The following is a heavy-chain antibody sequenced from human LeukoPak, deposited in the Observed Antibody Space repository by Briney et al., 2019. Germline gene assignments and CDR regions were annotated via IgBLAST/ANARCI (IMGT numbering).Heavy chain of an antibody. Sequence: GGSLRLSCAAAGFTFNNYAMSWVRQAPGKGLKWVSGISSGGSTYYADSVKGRFTISRYNSKNTLFLQMNSLRAEDTAVYYCAKDTYSSSPYYFDYWGQGTLVTVSS. CDR2: ISSGGST. CDR1: GFTFNNYA. V-gene: IGHV3-23*01. J-gene: IGHJ4*02. D-gene: IGHD6-6*01. CDR3: AKDTYSSSPYYFDY.